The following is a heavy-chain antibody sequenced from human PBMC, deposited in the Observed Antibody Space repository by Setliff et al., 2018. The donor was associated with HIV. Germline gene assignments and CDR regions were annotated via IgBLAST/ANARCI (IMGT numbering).Heavy chain of an antibody. Sequence: SETLSLTCAVYGGSLSCHYWSWIRQPPGKGLEWIGESNHVGRTNYNPSLKSRVSMSVDTSKNQFSLRLSSVTAADTAVFYCARASTGYSSIWYRNGLTYYNYMDVWGRGTKVTVSS. CDR1: GGSLSCHY. J-gene: IGHJ6*03. V-gene: IGHV4-34*01. CDR2: SNHVGRT. CDR3: ARASTGYSSIWYRNGLTYYNYMDV. D-gene: IGHD6-13*01.